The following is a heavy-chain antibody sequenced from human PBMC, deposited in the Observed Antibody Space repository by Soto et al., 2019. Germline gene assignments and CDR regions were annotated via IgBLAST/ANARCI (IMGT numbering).Heavy chain of an antibody. J-gene: IGHJ6*03. D-gene: IGHD2-15*01. CDR2: IYYSGST. CDR1: GGSISSAGYF. CDR3: ARSGRGCSGGSCYFPVRGGHYYYYYMDV. Sequence: SETLSLTCTVSGGSISSAGYFWRWIRQHPGKGLEWIGYIYYSGSTYYNPSLKSRVTISVDTSKNQFSLKLSSVTAADTAVYYCARSGRGCSGGSCYFPVRGGHYYYYYMDVWGKGTTVTSP. V-gene: IGHV4-31*03.